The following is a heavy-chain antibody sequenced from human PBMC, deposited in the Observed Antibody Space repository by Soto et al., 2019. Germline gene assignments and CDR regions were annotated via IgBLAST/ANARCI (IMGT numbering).Heavy chain of an antibody. Sequence: QVQLQQWGAGLLKPSETLSLTCAVYGGSFSGYYWSWIRQPPGKGLEWIGEINHGGSNNYNPSLKSRVTISVDTSKNQFSLKLSSVTAADTAVYYCARDRRLITMVRGVSLWFDPWGQGTLVTVSS. CDR2: INHGGSN. V-gene: IGHV4-34*01. J-gene: IGHJ5*02. CDR1: GGSFSGYY. CDR3: ARDRRLITMVRGVSLWFDP. D-gene: IGHD3-10*01.